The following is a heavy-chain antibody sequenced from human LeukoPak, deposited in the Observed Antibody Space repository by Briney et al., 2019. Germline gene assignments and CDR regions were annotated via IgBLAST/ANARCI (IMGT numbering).Heavy chain of an antibody. CDR1: GGSISSGGYY. D-gene: IGHD1-26*01. Sequence: SETLSLTCTVSGGSISSGGYYWSWIRQPPGKGLEWIGEGGNSGGTKFNPSLKSRVTISADTSKNQFSLKLSSVTAADTAVYYCAKNGQSGFSFDPWGQGTLVTVSS. CDR2: GGNSGGT. CDR3: AKNGQSGFSFDP. J-gene: IGHJ5*02. V-gene: IGHV4-39*07.